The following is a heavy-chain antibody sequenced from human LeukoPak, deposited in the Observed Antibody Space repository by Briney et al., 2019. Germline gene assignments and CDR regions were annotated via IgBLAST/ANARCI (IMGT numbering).Heavy chain of an antibody. Sequence: SETLSLTCAVDGGSFSGYYWSWIRQPPGKGLEWIGEINHSGSTNYNPSLKSRVTISVDTSKNQFSLKLSSVTAADTAVYYCARTKLGYCSSTSCSQYFQHWGQGTLVTVSS. D-gene: IGHD2-2*01. CDR3: ARTKLGYCSSTSCSQYFQH. CDR2: INHSGST. CDR1: GGSFSGYY. V-gene: IGHV4-34*01. J-gene: IGHJ1*01.